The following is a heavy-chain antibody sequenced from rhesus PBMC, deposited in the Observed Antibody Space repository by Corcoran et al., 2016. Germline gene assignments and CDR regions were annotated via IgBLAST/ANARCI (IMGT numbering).Heavy chain of an antibody. Sequence: QVQLQESGPGVVKPSETLSLTCAVSGGSISDSYRWSWIRTPPGKGLEGIVDICGSIRRTNYNPAIKSRVTISKDPSKNQFSLKMRSVTAADTAVYYCARRRRAAAGGLDSWGQGVVVTVSS. CDR3: ARRRRAAAGGLDS. CDR2: ICGSIRRT. D-gene: IGHD6-31*01. J-gene: IGHJ6*01. V-gene: IGHV4S10*01. CDR1: GGSISDSYR.